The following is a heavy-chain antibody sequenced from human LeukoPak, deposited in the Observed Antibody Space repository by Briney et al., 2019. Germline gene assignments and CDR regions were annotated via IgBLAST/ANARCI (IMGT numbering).Heavy chain of an antibody. CDR3: ARVDYYYDSSGYYYVNNWFDP. J-gene: IGHJ5*02. D-gene: IGHD3-22*01. CDR2: VSAYNGNT. V-gene: IGHV1-18*01. Sequence: GASVKVSCKASGYTFTSYGISWVRQAPGQGLEWMGWVSAYNGNTNYAQKLQGRVTMTTDTSRNKAYMELRILRSDDTAVYYCARVDYYYDSSGYYYVNNWFDPWGQGTLVTVSS. CDR1: GYTFTSYG.